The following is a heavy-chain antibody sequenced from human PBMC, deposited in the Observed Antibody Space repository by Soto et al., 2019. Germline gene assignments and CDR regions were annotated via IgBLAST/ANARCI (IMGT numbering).Heavy chain of an antibody. Sequence: GASVKVSCKASGDTFGRFTINWVRQAPGQGLEWMGGIKPISDTKTYAQRFQGRVTFTADASTSTVYMELSSLRSEDTAIYYCARDPSTVNKLIGVWFDPWGQGTLVTVSS. D-gene: IGHD4-4*01. CDR1: GDTFGRFT. V-gene: IGHV1-69*13. CDR3: ARDPSTVNKLIGVWFDP. CDR2: IKPISDTK. J-gene: IGHJ5*02.